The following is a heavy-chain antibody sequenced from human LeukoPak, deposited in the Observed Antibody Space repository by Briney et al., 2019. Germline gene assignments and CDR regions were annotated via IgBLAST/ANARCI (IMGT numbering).Heavy chain of an antibody. CDR2: IYYSGST. V-gene: IGHV4-30-4*01. D-gene: IGHD1-26*01. CDR3: ARGEGRAPHYYYGMDV. Sequence: SQTLSLTCTVSGGSISSGDYYWSWIRQPPGKRLEWIGHIYYSGSTYYNPSLKSRVTISVDTSKNQFSLKLSSVTAADTAVYYCARGEGRAPHYYYGMDVWGQGTTVTVSS. J-gene: IGHJ6*02. CDR1: GGSISSGDYY.